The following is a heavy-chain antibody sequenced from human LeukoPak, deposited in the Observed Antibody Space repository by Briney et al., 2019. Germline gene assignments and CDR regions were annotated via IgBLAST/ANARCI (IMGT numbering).Heavy chain of an antibody. D-gene: IGHD3-16*02. CDR2: IYPGDSDT. J-gene: IGHJ3*02. CDR3: ASLNRGIMITFGGVIVPQGAFDI. V-gene: IGHV5-51*01. CDR1: GYSFTSYW. Sequence: GESLKISCKGSGYSFTSYWIGWVRQMPGKGLEWMGIIYPGDSDTRYSPSFQGQATISADKSISTAYLQWSSLKASDTAMYYCASLNRGIMITFGGVIVPQGAFDIWGQGTMVTVSS.